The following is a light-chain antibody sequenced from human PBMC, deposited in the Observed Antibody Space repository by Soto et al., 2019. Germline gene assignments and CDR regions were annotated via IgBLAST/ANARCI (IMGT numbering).Light chain of an antibody. J-gene: IGKJ4*01. CDR2: AAS. CDR1: QSIRNY. V-gene: IGKV1-39*01. CDR3: QQSYSTPLT. Sequence: DIPITQSPSSLSASVGDRVTITCRARQSIRNYLYWYQQKPGKAPKLLIYAASSLQSGVPSRFSGSGSGTDFTLTISSLQPEDFATYYCQQSYSTPLTIGGGTKVESK.